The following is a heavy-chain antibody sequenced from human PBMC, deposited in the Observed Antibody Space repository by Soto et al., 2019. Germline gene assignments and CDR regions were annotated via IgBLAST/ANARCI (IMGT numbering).Heavy chain of an antibody. CDR1: GGSISSSSYY. CDR2: IYYSGST. Sequence: SETLSLTCTVSGGSISSSSYYWGWIRQPPGKGLEWIGSIYYSGSTYYNPSLESRVTITRDTSASTAYMELSSLRSEDTAVYYCAREGSGREGDAFDIWGQGTMVT. CDR3: AREGSGREGDAFDI. D-gene: IGHD6-19*01. J-gene: IGHJ3*02. V-gene: IGHV4-39*02.